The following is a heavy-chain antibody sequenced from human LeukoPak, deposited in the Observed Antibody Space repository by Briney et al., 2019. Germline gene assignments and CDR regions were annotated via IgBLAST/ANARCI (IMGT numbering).Heavy chain of an antibody. J-gene: IGHJ3*02. Sequence: SVKVSCKASGGTFSSYTISWVRQAPGQGLEWMGRIIPILGIANYAQKFQGRVTITADKSTSTAYMELSSLRSEDTAVYYCARAMITMVRGVINHDAFDIWGQGTMVTVSS. CDR3: ARAMITMVRGVINHDAFDI. CDR1: GGTFSSYT. CDR2: IIPILGIA. V-gene: IGHV1-69*02. D-gene: IGHD3-10*01.